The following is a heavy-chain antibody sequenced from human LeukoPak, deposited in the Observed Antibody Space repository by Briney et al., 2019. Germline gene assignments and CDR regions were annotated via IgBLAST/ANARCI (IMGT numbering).Heavy chain of an antibody. D-gene: IGHD3-16*02. V-gene: IGHV1-2*02. Sequence: GASVKVSCKASGYTFTCYYMHWVRQAPGQGLEWMGWINPNSGGTNYAQKFQGRVTMTRDTSISTAYMELSSLRSEDTAVYYCARDNSVGDIAWWFDPWGQGTLVTVSS. CDR1: GYTFTCYY. CDR3: ARDNSVGDIAWWFDP. J-gene: IGHJ5*02. CDR2: INPNSGGT.